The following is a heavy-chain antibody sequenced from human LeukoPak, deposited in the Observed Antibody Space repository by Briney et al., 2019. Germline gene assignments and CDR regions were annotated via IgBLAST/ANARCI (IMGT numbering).Heavy chain of an antibody. J-gene: IGHJ4*02. CDR2: IYYSGST. Sequence: SETLSLTCTVSGGSISSSSYYWGWIRQPPGKGLEWIGSIYYSGSTYYNPSLKSRVTISVDTSKNQFSLKLSSVTAADTAVYHCARQALRYFDWSPYYFDYWDQGTLVTVSS. CDR1: GGSISSSSYY. D-gene: IGHD3-9*01. CDR3: ARQALRYFDWSPYYFDY. V-gene: IGHV4-39*01.